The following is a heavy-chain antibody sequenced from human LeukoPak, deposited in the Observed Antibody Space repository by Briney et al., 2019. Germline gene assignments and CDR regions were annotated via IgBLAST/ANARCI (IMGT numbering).Heavy chain of an antibody. Sequence: VASVKVSCKASGGTFSSYAISWVRQAPGQGIEWMGGIIPIFGTANYAQKFQGRVTITADESTSTAYMELSSLRSEDTAVYYCARYCSSTSCPISDWGQGTLVTVSS. CDR1: GGTFSSYA. CDR3: ARYCSSTSCPISD. V-gene: IGHV1-69*13. D-gene: IGHD2-2*01. CDR2: IIPIFGTA. J-gene: IGHJ4*02.